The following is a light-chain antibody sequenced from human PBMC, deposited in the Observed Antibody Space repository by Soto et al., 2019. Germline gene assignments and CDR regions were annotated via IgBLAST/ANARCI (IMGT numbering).Light chain of an antibody. CDR1: QGISSW. J-gene: IGKJ4*01. CDR2: AAS. CDR3: QQLSTYPST. V-gene: IGKV1-12*02. Sequence: DIQMTQSPSFVSASVGDRVTISCRASQGISSWLAWYQQKPGEAPKLLIFAASTLQSGVPSRFSGSGSGTDFTLTISSLQAEDFATYYCQQLSTYPSTFGGGTKVDIK.